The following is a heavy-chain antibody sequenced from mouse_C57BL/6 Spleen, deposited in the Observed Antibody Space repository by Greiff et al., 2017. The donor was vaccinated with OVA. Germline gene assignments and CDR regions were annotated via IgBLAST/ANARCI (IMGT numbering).Heavy chain of an antibody. D-gene: IGHD3-2*02. CDR1: GFNIKDYY. Sequence: VQLQQSGAELVRPGASVKLSCTASGFNIKDYYMHWVKQRPEQGLEWIGRIDPEDGDTEYAPKFQGKATMTADTSSNTAYLQLSSLTSEDTAVYYCTMGSSGEGFAYWGQGTLVTVSA. V-gene: IGHV14-1*01. CDR3: TMGSSGEGFAY. CDR2: IDPEDGDT. J-gene: IGHJ3*01.